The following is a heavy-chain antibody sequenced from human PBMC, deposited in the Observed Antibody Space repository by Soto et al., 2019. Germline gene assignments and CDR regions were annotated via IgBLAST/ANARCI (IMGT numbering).Heavy chain of an antibody. CDR1: GFTFSSYA. CDR2: IPYDGSNK. V-gene: IGHV3-30-3*01. J-gene: IGHJ4*02. Sequence: LRLSFAASGFTFSSYAMHWVRQAPGKGLEWVAVIPYDGSNKYYADSVKGRFTISRDNSKNTLYLQMNSLRAEDTAVYYCARDQGYYDSSGYYYLGFYTFDYWGQGTLVTVSS. CDR3: ARDQGYYDSSGYYYLGFYTFDY. D-gene: IGHD3-22*01.